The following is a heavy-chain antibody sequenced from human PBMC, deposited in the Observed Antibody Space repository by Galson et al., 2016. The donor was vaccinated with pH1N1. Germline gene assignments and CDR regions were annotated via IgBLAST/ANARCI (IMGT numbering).Heavy chain of an antibody. CDR1: GFSFSYYA. CDR2: FSISCSRT. V-gene: IGHV3-23*05. D-gene: IGHD5-24*01. Sequence: SLRLSCATSGFSFSYYAMGWVRQGPGKGLEWVSSFSISCSRTYYADSVKGRFTISRDTSRSTLFLQMNSLRADDTALYYYVQVGRDDYNPYFDHWGLGTLVTVSS. CDR3: VQVGRDDYNPYFDH. J-gene: IGHJ4*02.